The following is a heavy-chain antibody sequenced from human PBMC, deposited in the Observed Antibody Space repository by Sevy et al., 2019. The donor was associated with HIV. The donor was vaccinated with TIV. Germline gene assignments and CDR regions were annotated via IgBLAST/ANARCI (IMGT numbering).Heavy chain of an antibody. CDR2: IKSEFDGGAI. V-gene: IGHV3-15*01. Sequence: GGSLRLSCTASGFTFSSAWMSWVRQAPGKGLEWVGRIKSEFDGGAIDYAAPVKGRFTISREDSKNTVYLQMNSLKTLDTDVYYWIADAADRGYGEEGINYYFYGMDVWGQGTTVTVSS. CDR3: IADAADRGYGEEGINYYFYGMDV. J-gene: IGHJ6*02. D-gene: IGHD5-12*01. CDR1: GFTFSSAW.